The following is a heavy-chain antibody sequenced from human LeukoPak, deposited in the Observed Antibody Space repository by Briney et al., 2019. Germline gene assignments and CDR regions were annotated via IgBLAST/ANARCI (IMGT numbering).Heavy chain of an antibody. Sequence: GGSLRLSCAASGLIFSDYIMDWVRQAPGKGLEWVGRIRTRINSSTTEYAASGKGRFTISRDESKNSMYLHMNSLKTEDTAVYHCSRDGGEGGNSAFDIWGQGTMVTVSS. CDR2: IRTRINSSTT. D-gene: IGHD4-23*01. V-gene: IGHV3-72*01. J-gene: IGHJ3*02. CDR3: SRDGGEGGNSAFDI. CDR1: GLIFSDYI.